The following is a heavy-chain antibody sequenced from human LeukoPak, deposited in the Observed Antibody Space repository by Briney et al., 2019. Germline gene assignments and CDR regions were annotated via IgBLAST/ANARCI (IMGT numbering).Heavy chain of an antibody. V-gene: IGHV3-23*01. CDR2: ISGSGGST. CDR1: GFTFSSYA. J-gene: IGHJ4*02. Sequence: GGSLRLSCAASGFTFSSYAMSWVRQAPGKGLEWVSAISGSGGSTYYADSVKGRFTISRDNSKNTLYLQMNSLRAEDTAVYYCAKRGVYYDSSGYWNYWGQGTLVTVSS. CDR3: AKRGVYYDSSGYWNY. D-gene: IGHD3-22*01.